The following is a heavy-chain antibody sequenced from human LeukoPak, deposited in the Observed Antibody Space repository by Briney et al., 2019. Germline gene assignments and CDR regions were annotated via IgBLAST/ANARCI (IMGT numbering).Heavy chain of an antibody. CDR1: GFSFSGNS. CDR3: ARDFVNSGYYFDY. Sequence: PGGSLRLSCVGSGFSFSGNSMNWVRQAPGKGLEWVSGISRTSTYIYYADSVQGRFTISRDNAKNSLYLQMDSLRAEDTAVYYCARDFVNSGYYFDYWGQGTQVTVSS. J-gene: IGHJ4*02. V-gene: IGHV3-21*01. D-gene: IGHD3-22*01. CDR2: ISRTSTYI.